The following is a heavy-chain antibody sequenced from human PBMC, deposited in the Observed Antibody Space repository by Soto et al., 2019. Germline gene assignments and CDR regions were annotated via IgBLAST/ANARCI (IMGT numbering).Heavy chain of an antibody. CDR1: GDSVSGNSAA. CDR2: TYYRSKWYN. V-gene: IGHV6-1*01. J-gene: IGHJ4*02. CDR3: ARDNCSGGSCPFPLDY. D-gene: IGHD2-15*01. Sequence: PSQTLSLTCAISGDSVSGNSAAWNWIRQSPSRGLEWLGRTYYRSKWYNDCAVSVKSRITINPDTSKNQFSLQLNSVTPEDTAVYYCARDNCSGGSCPFPLDYWGQGTLVTVS.